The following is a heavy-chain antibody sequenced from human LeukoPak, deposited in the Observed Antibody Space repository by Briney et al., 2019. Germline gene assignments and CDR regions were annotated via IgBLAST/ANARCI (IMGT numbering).Heavy chain of an antibody. CDR1: GFTFSDYY. CDR2: ISTTGNTI. V-gene: IGHV3-11*01. J-gene: IGHJ4*02. Sequence: GSLRLSCAASGFTFSDYYMSWIRQAPGKGLEWVSYISTTGNTIYYADSVKGRFTISRDNAKNSLYLQMNSLRAEDTAVYYCARVSSTAFDHWSQGTLVTVSS. CDR3: ARVSSTAFDH. D-gene: IGHD1-26*01.